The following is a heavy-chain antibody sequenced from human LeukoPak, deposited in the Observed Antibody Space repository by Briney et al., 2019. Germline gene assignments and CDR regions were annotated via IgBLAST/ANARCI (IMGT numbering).Heavy chain of an antibody. D-gene: IGHD3-9*01. CDR1: GFTFSSYS. V-gene: IGHV3-21*01. CDR3: ARDVPDILTNWFDP. J-gene: IGHJ5*02. Sequence: GGSLRLSCAASGFTFSSYSMNWVRQAPGKGLEWVSSISSSSSYIYYADSVKGRFTISRDNAKNSLYLQMNSLRAVDTAVYYCARDVPDILTNWFDPWGQGTLVTVSS. CDR2: ISSSSSYI.